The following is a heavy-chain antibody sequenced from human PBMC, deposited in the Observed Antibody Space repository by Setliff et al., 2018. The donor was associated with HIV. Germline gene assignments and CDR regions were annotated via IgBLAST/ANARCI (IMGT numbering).Heavy chain of an antibody. CDR3: ARLTTDRFLEWLFVY. CDR1: GGSINRGNYY. CDR2: IHITGNT. D-gene: IGHD3-3*01. J-gene: IGHJ4*02. V-gene: IGHV4-61*10. Sequence: NPSETLSLTCSVSGGSINRGNYYWTWIRQSAGKGLEWIGHIHITGNTDYNPSLKSRVTISVDTSKNQFSLRLSSVTAADTAVYYCARLTTDRFLEWLFVYWGQGTLVTVSS.